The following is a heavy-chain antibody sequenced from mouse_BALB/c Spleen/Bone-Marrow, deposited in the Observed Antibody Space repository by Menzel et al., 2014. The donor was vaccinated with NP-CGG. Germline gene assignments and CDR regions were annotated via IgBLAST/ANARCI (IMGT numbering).Heavy chain of an antibody. CDR1: GYTFTNYW. Sequence: VQLQQSGAELAKPGASVKMSCKASGYTFTNYWMHWIKQRPGQGLEWIGYINPSTGYTEYNQKFKDKATLTADKSSSTAYMKMSRLTSEDSAVYYCARKGYGNYHYYAMDYWGQGTSVTVSS. D-gene: IGHD2-1*01. CDR2: INPSTGYT. J-gene: IGHJ4*01. CDR3: ARKGYGNYHYYAMDY. V-gene: IGHV1-7*01.